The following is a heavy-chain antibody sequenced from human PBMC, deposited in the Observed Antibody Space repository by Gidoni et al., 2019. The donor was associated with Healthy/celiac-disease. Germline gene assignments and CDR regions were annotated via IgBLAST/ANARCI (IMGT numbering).Heavy chain of an antibody. CDR2: IYYSGST. Sequence: QVQLQESGPGLVKPSQTLSLTCTVSGGSISRGHYYWSWIRQPPGKGLEWIGYIYYSGSTYYNPSLKSRVNISVDTSKNQFSLKLSSVTAGDTAVYYCAREIVDYGDYGGGWFDPWGQGTLVTVSS. D-gene: IGHD4-17*01. CDR1: GGSISRGHYY. CDR3: AREIVDYGDYGGGWFDP. J-gene: IGHJ5*02. V-gene: IGHV4-30-4*01.